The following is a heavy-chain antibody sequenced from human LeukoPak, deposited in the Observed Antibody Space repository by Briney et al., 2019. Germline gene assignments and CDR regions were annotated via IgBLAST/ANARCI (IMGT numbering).Heavy chain of an antibody. V-gene: IGHV3-30*02. CDR1: GFTFSSYA. CDR2: VAHHGSNK. J-gene: IGHJ4*02. Sequence: GGSLRLSCAASGFTFSSYAMHWVRQGPGKGREWVAYVAHHGSNKYYADSVKGRFTISRDNSKRTLYLQMNNLRADDTAVYYCAKDGSWSCTDWGQGALVTVSS. D-gene: IGHD2-8*02. CDR3: AKDGSWSCTD.